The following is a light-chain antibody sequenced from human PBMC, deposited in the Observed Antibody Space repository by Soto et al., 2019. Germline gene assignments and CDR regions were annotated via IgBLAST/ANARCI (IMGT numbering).Light chain of an antibody. Sequence: IQLTQSPSSLSASVGDRVTITCRASQGISSYLAWYQQKPGKAPKLLIYLASTLQSGVPSRFSGSGSGTDFSLTISSLQAQDVASYYCQYLNSLPLSFGGGTKVEIK. CDR2: LAS. J-gene: IGKJ4*01. V-gene: IGKV1-9*01. CDR1: QGISSY. CDR3: QYLNSLPLS.